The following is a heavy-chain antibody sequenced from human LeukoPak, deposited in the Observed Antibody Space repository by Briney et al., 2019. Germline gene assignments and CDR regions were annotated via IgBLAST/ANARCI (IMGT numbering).Heavy chain of an antibody. CDR1: GGSISTYY. D-gene: IGHD6-6*01. Sequence: SETLSLTCTVSGGSISTYYWSLIRQPAGKGLEWIERIYASGNTNYNPSLKSRVTMSLGTSKNQFSLRLTSVTAADTAVYYCAREYSSSSGKNAFDVWGQGTMVTVSS. V-gene: IGHV4-4*07. CDR2: IYASGNT. CDR3: AREYSSSSGKNAFDV. J-gene: IGHJ3*01.